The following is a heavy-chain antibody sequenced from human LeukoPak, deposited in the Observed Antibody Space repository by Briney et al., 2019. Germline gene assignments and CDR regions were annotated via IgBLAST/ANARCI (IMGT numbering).Heavy chain of an antibody. Sequence: SETLSLTCTVSGGSISSGGYYWSWIRQHPGKGREWIGYIYYSGSTYYNPSLKSRVTISVDTSKNQFSLKLSSVTAADTAVYYCASSKLAYYYGSGSYSKRPYYFDYWGQGNLVTVSS. CDR1: GGSISSGGYY. CDR3: ASSKLAYYYGSGSYSKRPYYFDY. J-gene: IGHJ4*02. D-gene: IGHD3-10*01. CDR2: IYYSGST. V-gene: IGHV4-31*03.